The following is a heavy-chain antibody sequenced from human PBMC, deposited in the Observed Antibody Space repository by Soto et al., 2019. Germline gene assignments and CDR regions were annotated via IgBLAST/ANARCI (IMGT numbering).Heavy chain of an antibody. CDR3: ARGGLVLPTIGSIDF. CDR1: GYTFTNYY. D-gene: IGHD6-6*01. CDR2: IHYSGATP. J-gene: IGHJ4*02. Sequence: ASVKFSWKASGYTFTNYYMHWVRQAPGQGLEWMGVIHYSGATPTYAQKFQGRVTMARXTXXSXXXVXLXXLTXEXTAVYYCARGGLVLPTIGSIDFWGQGTLV. V-gene: IGHV1-46*01.